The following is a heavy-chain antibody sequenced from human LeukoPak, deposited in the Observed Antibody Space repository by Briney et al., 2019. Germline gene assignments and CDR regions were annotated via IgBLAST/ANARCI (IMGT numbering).Heavy chain of an antibody. V-gene: IGHV1-2*02. D-gene: IGHD4-17*01. J-gene: IGHJ4*02. Sequence: GASVKVSCKASGYTFTGYYMHWVRQAPGQGLEWMGWINPNSGGTNYAQKFQGRVTMTRDTSISTVYMELSRLRSDDTAVYYCARGMDGAPPAFDYWGQGTLVTVSP. CDR1: GYTFTGYY. CDR3: ARGMDGAPPAFDY. CDR2: INPNSGGT.